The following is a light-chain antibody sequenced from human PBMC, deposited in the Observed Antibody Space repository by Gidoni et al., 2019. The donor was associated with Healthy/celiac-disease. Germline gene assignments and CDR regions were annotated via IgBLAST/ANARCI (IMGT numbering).Light chain of an antibody. CDR3: QQYNNWPTYT. J-gene: IGKJ2*01. CDR1: QSVSSN. CDR2: GAS. V-gene: IGKV3-15*01. Sequence: EIVMTQSPATLSVSPGERATLSCRASQSVSSNLAWYQQKPGQAPRLLIYGASTRATGIPARFSGSGYGTEFTLTISSLQSEEFAVYYCQQYNNWPTYTFGQGTKLEIK.